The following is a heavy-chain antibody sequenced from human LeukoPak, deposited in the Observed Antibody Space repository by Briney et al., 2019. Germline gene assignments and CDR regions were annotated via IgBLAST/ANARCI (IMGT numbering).Heavy chain of an antibody. J-gene: IGHJ3*02. CDR2: IYYSGST. Sequence: SETLSLTCTVSGGSISSYYWSWIRQPPGKGLEWIGYIYYSGSTNYNPSLKSRVTISVDTSKNQFSLKLSSVTAADTAVYYCARHFDYYYYDSSGYPPDAFDIWGQGTMVTVSS. CDR3: ARHFDYYYYDSSGYPPDAFDI. D-gene: IGHD3-22*01. CDR1: GGSISSYY. V-gene: IGHV4-59*08.